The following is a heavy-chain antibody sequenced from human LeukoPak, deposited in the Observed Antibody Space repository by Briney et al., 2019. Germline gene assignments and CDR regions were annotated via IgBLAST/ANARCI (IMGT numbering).Heavy chain of an antibody. CDR1: GFTFSSYA. J-gene: IGHJ6*03. CDR2: LSTGGGTA. D-gene: IGHD2-2*01. V-gene: IGHV3-23*01. Sequence: GGSLRLSCSASGFTFSSYAFNWVRQAPGKGLDWVSSLSTGGGTAFYADSVEGRFTISRDNSKSTLYLQMNSLRVEDTVVYYCVKGTSWINPYFYMDVWGKGTTVIVSS. CDR3: VKGTSWINPYFYMDV.